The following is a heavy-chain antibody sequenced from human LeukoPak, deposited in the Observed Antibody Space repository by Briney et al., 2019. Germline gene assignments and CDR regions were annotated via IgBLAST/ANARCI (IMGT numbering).Heavy chain of an antibody. D-gene: IGHD3-22*01. CDR1: GFTFSSYS. CDR2: ISSSSTYI. CDR3: AKDQFYDSSGCFDY. J-gene: IGHJ4*02. Sequence: PGGSLRLSCAASGFTFSSYSMNWGRQAPGKGRGWVSSISSSSTYIYYADSVKGRFTISRDNAKNSLYLQMNSLRAEDTAVYYCAKDQFYDSSGCFDYWGQGTLVTVSS. V-gene: IGHV3-21*04.